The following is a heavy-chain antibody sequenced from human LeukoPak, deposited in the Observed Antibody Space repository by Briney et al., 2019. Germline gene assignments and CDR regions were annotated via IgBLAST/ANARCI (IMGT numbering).Heavy chain of an antibody. D-gene: IGHD3-10*01. J-gene: IGHJ4*02. Sequence: PGGSLRLSCAGSGFTFSSYSMNWVRQVPGKGLEWVSFISSSSSYIYYADSVKGRLTISRDNAKNSLYLQMNSLRAEDTAVYYCARTYYASERYWGQGTLVTVSS. CDR1: GFTFSSYS. V-gene: IGHV3-21*01. CDR2: ISSSSSYI. CDR3: ARTYYASERY.